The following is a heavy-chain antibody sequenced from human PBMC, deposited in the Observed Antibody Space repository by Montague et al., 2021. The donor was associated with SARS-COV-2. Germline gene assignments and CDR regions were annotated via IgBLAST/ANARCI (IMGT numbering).Heavy chain of an antibody. Sequence: PALVKPTQTLTLTCTFSGFSLSTSGMCVSWIRQPPGKALERLARIDWDDDKYYNTSLKTRLTISKDTSKNQVVLTMTNMDPVDTATYYCARDYIAAAGIYYYYYGMDVWGQGTTVTVSS. J-gene: IGHJ6*01. CDR2: IDWDDDK. CDR1: GFSLSTSGMC. V-gene: IGHV2-70*11. CDR3: ARDYIAAAGIYYYYYGMDV. D-gene: IGHD6-13*01.